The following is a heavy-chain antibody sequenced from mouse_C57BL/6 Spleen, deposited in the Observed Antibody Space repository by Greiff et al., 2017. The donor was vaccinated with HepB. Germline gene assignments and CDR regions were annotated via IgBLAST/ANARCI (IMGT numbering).Heavy chain of an antibody. V-gene: IGHV1-20*01. CDR1: GYSFTGYL. CDR3: ARRIDSSGAWFAY. D-gene: IGHD3-2*02. CDR2: INPYNGDT. Sequence: EVKLQESGPELVKPGDSVKISCKASGYSFTGYLTNKVMQSHGKSLEWIGRINPYNGDTYYNQKFKGKATLTVDKSSSTAHMELRSLTSEDSAVYYCARRIDSSGAWFAYWGQGTLVTVSA. J-gene: IGHJ3*01.